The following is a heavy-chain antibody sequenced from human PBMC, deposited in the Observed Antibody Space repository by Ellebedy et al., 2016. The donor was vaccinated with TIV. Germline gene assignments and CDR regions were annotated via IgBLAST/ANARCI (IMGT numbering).Heavy chain of an antibody. CDR3: AREKAAAGTEDDDY. D-gene: IGHD6-13*01. J-gene: IGHJ4*02. CDR1: SSYS. Sequence: SSYSMNWVRQPPGKGLEWIGSIYYSGSTYYNPSLKSRVTISVDTSKNQFSLKLSSVTAADTAVYYCAREKAAAGTEDDDYWGQGTLVTVSS. V-gene: IGHV4-39*07. CDR2: IYYSGST.